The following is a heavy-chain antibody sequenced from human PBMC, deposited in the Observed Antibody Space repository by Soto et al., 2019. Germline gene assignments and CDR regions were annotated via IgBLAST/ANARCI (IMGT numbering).Heavy chain of an antibody. D-gene: IGHD1-26*01. J-gene: IGHJ5*02. CDR2: IYYAGST. Sequence: PSETVSLTCTVSGCSMIIYYWSWIRQPPGRGLEWIGFIYYAGSTKYNPSLNSRVTISVDTSKNQFSLTVTSVTAADTAVYYCARAASGSRQDAFDPWGQGTLVTVS. V-gene: IGHV4-59*08. CDR3: ARAASGSRQDAFDP. CDR1: GCSMIIYY.